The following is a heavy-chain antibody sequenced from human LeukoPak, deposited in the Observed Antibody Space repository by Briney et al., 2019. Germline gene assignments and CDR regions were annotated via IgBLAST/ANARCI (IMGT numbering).Heavy chain of an antibody. D-gene: IGHD3-10*01. CDR3: ARGYYGSGSYLDY. J-gene: IGHJ4*02. Sequence: PGGSLRLSCAASGFTFSSYAMHWVRQAPGKGLEWVAVISYDRSNKYYADSVKGRFTISRDNSKNTLYLQMNSLRAEDTAVYYCARGYYGSGSYLDYWGQGTLVTVSS. V-gene: IGHV3-30-3*01. CDR1: GFTFSSYA. CDR2: ISYDRSNK.